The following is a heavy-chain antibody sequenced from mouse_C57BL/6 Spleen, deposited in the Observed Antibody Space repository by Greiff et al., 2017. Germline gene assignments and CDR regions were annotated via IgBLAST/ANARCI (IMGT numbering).Heavy chain of an antibody. CDR2: INPNYGTT. CDR1: GYSFTDYN. D-gene: IGHD1-1*01. V-gene: IGHV1-39*01. Sequence: QLQQSGPELVKPGASVKISCKASGYSFTDYNMNWVKQSNGKSLEWIGVINPNYGTTSYNQKFKGKATLTVDQSSSTAYMQLNSLTSEDSAVYYCARSSITTVVAPFDYWGQGTTLTVSS. CDR3: ARSSITTVVAPFDY. J-gene: IGHJ2*01.